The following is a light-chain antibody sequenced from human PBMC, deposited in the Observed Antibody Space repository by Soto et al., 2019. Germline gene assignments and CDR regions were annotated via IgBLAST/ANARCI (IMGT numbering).Light chain of an antibody. CDR3: QQYDSYPRT. CDR1: QSIRPW. V-gene: IGKV1-5*03. J-gene: IGKJ1*01. Sequence: DIQMTQSPSTLSASVGDRVTITCRASQSIRPWLAWYQQKSGKAPKLLIYKVSSLESWVPSRFSGSGSGTEFTLTISSLQPDDLATYYCQQYDSYPRTFGQGTKVEIK. CDR2: KVS.